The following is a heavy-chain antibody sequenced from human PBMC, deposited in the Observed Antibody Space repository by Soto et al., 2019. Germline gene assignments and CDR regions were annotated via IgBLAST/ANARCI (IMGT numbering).Heavy chain of an antibody. Sequence: PSETLSLTCTVSGGSISSYYWSWSRQPPGKGLEWIGYIDYSGSTNYNPSLKSRVTISVDTSKNQFSLKLSSVTAADTAVYYCARTTQNYYGSGSQTLGGFDYWGQGTLVTVSS. CDR2: IDYSGST. D-gene: IGHD3-10*01. CDR1: GGSISSYY. J-gene: IGHJ4*02. CDR3: ARTTQNYYGSGSQTLGGFDY. V-gene: IGHV4-59*01.